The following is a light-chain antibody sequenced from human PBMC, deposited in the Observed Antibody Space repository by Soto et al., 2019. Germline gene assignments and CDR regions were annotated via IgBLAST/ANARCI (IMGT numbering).Light chain of an antibody. CDR1: SSNIGNTY. CDR2: ETN. Sequence: QSVLTQPPSVSAAPGQKVTISCAGSSSNIGNTYVSWYQQLPGTAPKLLIYETNKRPSGIPDRFSGSKSATSATLGITGLQTGDEADYYCGAWDDSLSAGVFGGGTKVTVL. V-gene: IGLV1-51*02. CDR3: GAWDDSLSAGV. J-gene: IGLJ3*02.